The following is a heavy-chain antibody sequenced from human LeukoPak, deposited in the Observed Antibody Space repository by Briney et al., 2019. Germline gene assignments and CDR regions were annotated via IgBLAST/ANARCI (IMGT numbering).Heavy chain of an antibody. D-gene: IGHD2-2*01. J-gene: IGHJ4*02. CDR2: IWYDGSNK. V-gene: IGHV3-33*01. CDR3: ARDQGCSSTNCYSLFFHY. CDR1: GFTFSTYG. Sequence: PGGSLRLSCAASGFTFSTYGMHWGRQAPGKGREWVALIWYDGSNKYYADSVKGRFTISRDNSKNTLYLQMNSLRAEDTAVYYCARDQGCSSTNCYSLFFHYWGQGTLVTVSS.